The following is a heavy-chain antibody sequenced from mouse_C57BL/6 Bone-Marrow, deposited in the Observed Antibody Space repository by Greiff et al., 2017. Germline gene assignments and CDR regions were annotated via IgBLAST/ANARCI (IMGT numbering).Heavy chain of an antibody. Sequence: EVHVVESGGGLVKPGGSLKLSCAASGFTFTSYSMSWVRQTPEKRLEWVATISDGGSYTYYPDNVKGRFTISRDNAKNNLYLQMSHLKSEDTAMYYCARDYYGSSYGAYWGQGTLVTVSA. J-gene: IGHJ3*01. D-gene: IGHD1-1*01. CDR3: ARDYYGSSYGAY. CDR2: ISDGGSYT. V-gene: IGHV5-4*01. CDR1: GFTFTSYS.